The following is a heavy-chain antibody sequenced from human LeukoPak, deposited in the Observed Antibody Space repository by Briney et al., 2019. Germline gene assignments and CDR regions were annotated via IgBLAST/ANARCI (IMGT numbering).Heavy chain of an antibody. D-gene: IGHD3-3*01. CDR1: GYTFTRYY. V-gene: IGHV1-46*01. CDR2: INPSGGST. CDR3: ARDVTHTADFWSGYRHYYYYGMDV. J-gene: IGHJ6*02. Sequence: GASVKVSCKASGYTFTRYYMHWVRQAPGQGLEWMGIINPSGGSTSYAQKFQGRVTMTTDTSTSTAYMELRSLRSDDTAVYYCARDVTHTADFWSGYRHYYYYGMDVWGQGTTVTVSS.